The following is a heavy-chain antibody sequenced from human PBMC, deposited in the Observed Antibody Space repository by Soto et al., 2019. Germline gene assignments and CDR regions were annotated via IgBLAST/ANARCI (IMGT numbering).Heavy chain of an antibody. V-gene: IGHV1-8*01. Sequence: ASVKVSCKASGYIFTNNDVSWVRQATGQGLEWMGWMNPGSGDTGYAQKFQGRVTMTRNISTATAYMELSSLRADDTAIYYCARMASFGSLNWFDPWGQGTLVTVSS. J-gene: IGHJ5*02. CDR3: ARMASFGSLNWFDP. CDR2: MNPGSGDT. D-gene: IGHD5-18*01. CDR1: GYIFTNND.